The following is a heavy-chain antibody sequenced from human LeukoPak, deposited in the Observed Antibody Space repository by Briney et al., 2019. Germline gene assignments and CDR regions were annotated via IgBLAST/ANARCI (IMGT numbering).Heavy chain of an antibody. V-gene: IGHV3-7*03. CDR2: IKQDGSEK. CDR1: EFTFSSYW. CDR3: ARGPDAFDI. J-gene: IGHJ3*02. Sequence: GGSLRLSCAASEFTFSSYWMSWVRQAPGKGLEWVANIKQDGSEKYYVDSVKGRFTISRDNAKNSLYLQMNSLRAEDTAVYYCARGPDAFDIWGQGTMVTASS.